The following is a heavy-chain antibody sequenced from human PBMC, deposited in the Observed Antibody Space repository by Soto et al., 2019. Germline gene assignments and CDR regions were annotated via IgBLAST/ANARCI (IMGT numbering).Heavy chain of an antibody. J-gene: IGHJ5*02. CDR1: GGSISSGGYY. D-gene: IGHD3-10*01. CDR2: IYYSGST. V-gene: IGHV4-31*03. Sequence: QVQLQESGPGLVKPSQTLSLTCTVSGGSISSGGYYWSWIRQHPGKGLEWIGYIYYSGSTNYNPSLKSRVTISVDTSKNKFSLKLSSVTAADTAVYYCARDETDYYGSGSYYVGWFDPWGQGTLVTVSS. CDR3: ARDETDYYGSGSYYVGWFDP.